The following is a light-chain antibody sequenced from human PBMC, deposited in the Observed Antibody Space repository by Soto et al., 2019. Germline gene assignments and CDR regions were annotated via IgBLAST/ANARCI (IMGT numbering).Light chain of an antibody. V-gene: IGKV3-15*01. CDR1: QSVSNN. CDR2: GAS. CDR3: QQYNNWPPVT. J-gene: IGKJ2*01. Sequence: EIVMTQSPATLSVSPGERATLSCRASQSVSNNLAWYQHKPGQTPRLLIYGASTRAAGIPVRFSGSGSATKFSLIISSLQYEDVVVYYYQQYNNWPPVTFGQGTKLEIK.